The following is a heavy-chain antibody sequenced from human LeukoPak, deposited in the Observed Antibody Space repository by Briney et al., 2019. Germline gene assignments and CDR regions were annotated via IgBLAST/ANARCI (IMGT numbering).Heavy chain of an antibody. CDR1: GYTFTSYG. CDR2: ISAYNGNT. J-gene: IGHJ3*02. D-gene: IGHD3-3*01. V-gene: IGHV1-18*01. Sequence: ASVKVSCKASGYTFTSYGISWVRQAPGQGLEWMGWISAYNGNTNYAQKLQGRVTMTTDTSTSTAYMELWSLRSDDTAVYYCAVGIFGVVMDAFDIWGQGTMVTVSS. CDR3: AVGIFGVVMDAFDI.